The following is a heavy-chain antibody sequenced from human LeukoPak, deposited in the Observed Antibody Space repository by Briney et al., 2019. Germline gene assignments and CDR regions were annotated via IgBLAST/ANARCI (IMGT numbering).Heavy chain of an antibody. J-gene: IGHJ4*02. V-gene: IGHV4-39*01. D-gene: IGHD4/OR15-4a*01. CDR2: MFYGETT. CDR3: ARLERSRMDGAQY. CDR1: GDSIRSSGYD. Sequence: PSETLSLTCIVSGDSIRSSGYDWGWIRQPPGKGLEWIGSMFYGETTSYSPSLQSRVTISLDTSKNQFSLRLNSVTAADTAVYYCARLERSRMDGAQYWGQGTLVTVSS.